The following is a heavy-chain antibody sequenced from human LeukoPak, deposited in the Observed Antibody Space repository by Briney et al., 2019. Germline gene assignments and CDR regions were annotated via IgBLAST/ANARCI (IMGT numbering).Heavy chain of an antibody. V-gene: IGHV4-59*01. D-gene: IGHD2-15*01. CDR2: IYYSGST. J-gene: IGHJ4*02. Sequence: SETLSLTCTVSGGSISSYSWSWIRQPPGKGLEWIGYIYYSGSTNYNPSLKSRVTISVDMSKDQFSLKLSSVTAADTAVYYCATHPPKVCTGGSCTDYWGQGTLVTVSS. CDR1: GGSISSYS. CDR3: ATHPPKVCTGGSCTDY.